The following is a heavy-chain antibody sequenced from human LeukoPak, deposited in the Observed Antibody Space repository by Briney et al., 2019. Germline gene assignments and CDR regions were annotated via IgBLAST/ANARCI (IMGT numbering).Heavy chain of an antibody. J-gene: IGHJ4*02. CDR3: ARHGGGDNDY. Sequence: SETLSLTCAVYGGSFSGYYWSWLRQSPGKGLEWIGEINHSGYTNYNPSLKSRVTISVDTSKNQFSLKLSSVTAADTAVYYCARHGGGDNDYWGQGTLVTVSS. V-gene: IGHV4-34*01. CDR1: GGSFSGYY. CDR2: INHSGYT. D-gene: IGHD3-16*01.